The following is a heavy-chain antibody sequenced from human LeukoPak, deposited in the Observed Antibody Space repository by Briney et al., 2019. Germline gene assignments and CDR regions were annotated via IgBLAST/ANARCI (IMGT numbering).Heavy chain of an antibody. CDR3: ARRWNYGRNYYIDV. J-gene: IGHJ6*03. V-gene: IGHV4-34*01. Sequence: PSETLSLTCAVYGGSFSNYYWNWIRQPPGKGLEWLGETNDNGRANYNPSLMSRVTVSVDTSKNQFSLRLTSVTATDTAVYYCARRWNYGRNYYIDVWGKGATVSVS. CDR2: TNDNGRA. D-gene: IGHD1-7*01. CDR1: GGSFSNYY.